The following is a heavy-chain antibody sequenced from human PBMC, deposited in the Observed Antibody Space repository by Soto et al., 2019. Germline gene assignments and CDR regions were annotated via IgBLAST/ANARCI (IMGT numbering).Heavy chain of an antibody. CDR3: ARFQRGNSYDNCYYYGMDV. Sequence: QVQLVQAGAEVKKPGASVKVSCKASGYTFTGYYLHWVRQAPGQGREWMGGINPNSVGTNNAQKFQGWVTMIRDTSISTAYTEISRLRSDDTAVYYCARFQRGNSYDNCYYYGMDVWGQGTTVTVSS. V-gene: IGHV1-2*04. CDR2: INPNSVGT. CDR1: GYTFTGYY. J-gene: IGHJ6*02. D-gene: IGHD5-18*01.